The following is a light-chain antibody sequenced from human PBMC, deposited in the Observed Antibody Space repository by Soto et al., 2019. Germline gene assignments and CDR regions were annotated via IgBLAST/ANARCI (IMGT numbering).Light chain of an antibody. V-gene: IGKV2-28*01. Sequence: IVMTQSPLSLPVTPGEPASISCRSSQSLLHSNGYTYLDWYLKKPGQSPQLLIYLGSNRASGVPDRFSGSGSGTDFTLKISRVEAEHVGVYYCMQGLQTPTFGGGTNLEIK. CDR2: LGS. J-gene: IGKJ4*01. CDR3: MQGLQTPT. CDR1: QSLLHSNGYTY.